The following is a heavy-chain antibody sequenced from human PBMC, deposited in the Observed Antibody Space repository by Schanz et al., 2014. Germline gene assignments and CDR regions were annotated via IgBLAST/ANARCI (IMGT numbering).Heavy chain of an antibody. CDR1: GFTFNSYA. CDR3: AKDQLANYRGSGYNWFDP. CDR2: ISYDGNTK. D-gene: IGHD3-10*01. J-gene: IGHJ5*02. Sequence: VQLLESGGGLVQPGGSLRLSCAASGFTFNSYAFHWVRQAPGKGLEWVALISYDGNTKYYADSVKGRFTISRDNSKNTLYLQMNSLRADDTAVYYCAKDQLANYRGSGYNWFDPWGQGTLVTVSS. V-gene: IGHV3-30-3*01.